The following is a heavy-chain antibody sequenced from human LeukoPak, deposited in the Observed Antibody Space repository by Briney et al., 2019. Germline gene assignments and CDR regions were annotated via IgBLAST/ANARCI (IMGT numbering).Heavy chain of an antibody. D-gene: IGHD6-19*01. V-gene: IGHV3-23*01. CDR2: ISGSGGST. Sequence: GGSLRLSCAASGFTFSSYAMSWVRQAPGKGPEWVSAISGSGGSTYYADSVKGRFTISRNNSKNTLYLQMNSLRAEDTAVYYCAKDLSSGWYVFSYYYYGMDVWGQGTTVTVSS. J-gene: IGHJ6*02. CDR1: GFTFSSYA. CDR3: AKDLSSGWYVFSYYYYGMDV.